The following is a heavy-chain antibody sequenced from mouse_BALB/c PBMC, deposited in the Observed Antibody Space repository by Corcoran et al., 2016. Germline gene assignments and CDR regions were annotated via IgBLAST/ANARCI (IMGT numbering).Heavy chain of an antibody. D-gene: IGHD2-1*01. CDR3: ASYYGNYYAMDY. V-gene: IGHV3-6*02. CDR2: ISYDGSN. CDR1: GYSITRGYY. J-gene: IGHJ4*01. Sequence: DVQLQESGPGLVKPSQSLSLTCSVTGYSITRGYYWNWIRQFPGNKLEWMGYISYDGSNNYNPSLKNRISIPRDTSKNQFFLKLNSVTTEDTATYYCASYYGNYYAMDYWGQGSSVTVSS.